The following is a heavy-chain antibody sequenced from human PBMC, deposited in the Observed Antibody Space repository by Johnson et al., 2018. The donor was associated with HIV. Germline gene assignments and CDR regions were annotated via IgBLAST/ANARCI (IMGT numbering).Heavy chain of an antibody. J-gene: IGHJ3*02. CDR3: ARAGGTGTAYDAFDM. CDR1: GFTFSSYA. V-gene: IGHV3-30-3*01. D-gene: IGHD1-7*01. Sequence: HVQLVESGGGVVQPGRSLRLSCAASGFTFSSYAMHWVRQAPGTGLEWVALVSYDGRNQYHADSVKGRFTISRDNSKNTLYLQMNSLRAEDTALYYCARAGGTGTAYDAFDMWGQGTMVTVSS. CDR2: VSYDGRNQ.